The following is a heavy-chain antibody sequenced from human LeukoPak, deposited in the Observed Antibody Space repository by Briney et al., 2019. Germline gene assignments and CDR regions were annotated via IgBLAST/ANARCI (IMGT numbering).Heavy chain of an antibody. D-gene: IGHD5-12*01. V-gene: IGHV4-59*01. J-gene: IGHJ5*02. CDR2: IYYSGST. CDR1: GVSISSYY. CDR3: ARSVARYDGWFDP. Sequence: PSETLSLTCTVSGVSISSYYWSWIRQPPGKGLEWIGYIYYSGSTNYNPSLKSRVTISVDTSKNQFFLKLSSVTAADTAVYYCARSVARYDGWFDPWGQGTLVTVSS.